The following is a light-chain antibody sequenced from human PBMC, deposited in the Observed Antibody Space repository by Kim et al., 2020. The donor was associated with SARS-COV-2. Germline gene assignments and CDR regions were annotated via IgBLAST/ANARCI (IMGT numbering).Light chain of an antibody. J-gene: IGKJ3*01. CDR3: QQRSNWPVT. CDR1: QSVSTY. Sequence: EIVLTQSPATLSLSPGERATLSCRASQSVSTYLAWYQQKPGQAPRLLIYDASNRATGIPARFGGSGSGTDFTLTISSLEPEDFAVYYCQQRSNWPVTFGPGTKVDIK. V-gene: IGKV3-11*01. CDR2: DAS.